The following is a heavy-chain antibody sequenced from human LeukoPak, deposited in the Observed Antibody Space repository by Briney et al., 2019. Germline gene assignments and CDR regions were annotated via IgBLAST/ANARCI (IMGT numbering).Heavy chain of an antibody. D-gene: IGHD2-15*01. CDR3: ARGGSLAAAPHRYYFDY. Sequence: ASVKVSCKASGYTFTSYYMHWVRQAPGQGLESMGIINPSGGSTTYAQKFQGRVTMTRDTSTSTVYMELSSLRSEDTAVFYCARGGSLAAAPHRYYFDYWGQGTPVTVSS. CDR2: INPSGGST. V-gene: IGHV1-46*01. CDR1: GYTFTSYY. J-gene: IGHJ4*02.